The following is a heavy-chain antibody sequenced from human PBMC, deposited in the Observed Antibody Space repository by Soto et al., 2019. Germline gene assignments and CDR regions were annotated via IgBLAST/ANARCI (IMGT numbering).Heavy chain of an antibody. J-gene: IGHJ5*02. V-gene: IGHV4-39*01. CDR3: ARHYSSGSRNWFEP. Sequence: SETLSLTCSVSGGSINSSSYFWGWVRQPPGKGLEWIGSIYYSVSTYYNPSLRSRVTISVDTSKNQFSLKLSSVTAADTAVFYCARHYSSGSRNWFEPWGQGTMVTVSS. D-gene: IGHD6-19*01. CDR2: IYYSVST. CDR1: GGSINSSSYF.